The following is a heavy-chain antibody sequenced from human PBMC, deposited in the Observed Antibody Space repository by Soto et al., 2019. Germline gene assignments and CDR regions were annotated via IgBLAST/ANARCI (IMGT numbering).Heavy chain of an antibody. CDR2: INHSGST. D-gene: IGHD2-15*01. J-gene: IGHJ4*02. CDR1: GGSFSGYY. V-gene: IGHV4-34*01. Sequence: KPSETLSLTCAVYGGSFSGYYWSWVRQPPGKGLEWIGEINHSGSTNYNPSLKSRVTISVDTSKNQFSLKLSSVTAADTAVYYCARGGRWYFDYWGQGTLVTAPQ. CDR3: ARGGRWYFDY.